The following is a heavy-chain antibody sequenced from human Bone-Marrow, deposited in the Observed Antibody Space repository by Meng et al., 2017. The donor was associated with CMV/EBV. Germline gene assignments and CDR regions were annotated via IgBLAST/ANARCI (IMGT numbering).Heavy chain of an antibody. CDR3: ARDVTTHGYSGMDV. J-gene: IGHJ6*02. CDR2: ISYDGSTE. Sequence: GGSLRLSCVASSGFTLSGYAMHWVRQAPGKGLGRLALISYDGSTEYHADAVRGRFSITREDSKTTLYVHMNSLRPEDTDIYYCARDVTTHGYSGMDVWGQGTTVTVSS. V-gene: IGHV3-30*04. CDR1: SGFTLSGYA. D-gene: IGHD2-21*01.